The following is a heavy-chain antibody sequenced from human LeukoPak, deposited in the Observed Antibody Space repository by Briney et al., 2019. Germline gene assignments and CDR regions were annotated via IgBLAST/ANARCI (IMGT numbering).Heavy chain of an antibody. V-gene: IGHV4-34*01. J-gene: IGHJ5*02. D-gene: IGHD1-26*01. Sequence: SETLSLTCAVYGGSFSGYYWSWVRQPPGKGLEWIGEISHIGSTNYNPSLESRVTISVDTSKNQFSLKLSSVTAADTAVYYCARSRWEVRVDPGGQGTLVTVSS. CDR2: ISHIGST. CDR3: ARSRWEVRVDP. CDR1: GGSFSGYY.